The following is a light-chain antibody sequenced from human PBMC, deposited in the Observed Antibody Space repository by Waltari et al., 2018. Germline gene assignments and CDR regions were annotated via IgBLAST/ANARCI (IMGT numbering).Light chain of an antibody. CDR3: LQYYSDTFT. V-gene: IGKV1-17*01. CDR2: VAS. J-gene: IGKJ3*01. CDR1: QSISNY. Sequence: DIQMTQSPSSLSASVGDRVTITCRASQSISNYLSWYQQRPGKPPKRLISVASSLESGVPSRFSGSGSGTECTLTITGLQSEDFATYFCLQYYSDTFTFGPGTKLDVK.